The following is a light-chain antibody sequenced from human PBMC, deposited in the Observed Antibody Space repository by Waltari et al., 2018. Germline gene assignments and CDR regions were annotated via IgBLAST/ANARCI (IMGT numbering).Light chain of an antibody. Sequence: QSVLTQPPSASGTPGQTVSISCPGGSSNIAVNTVNWYQQLPGMAPKLLINGNNQRPSGVPDRFSGSKSGTSASLAISGLQSEDEADYYCAAWDDSLYGRVFGGGTKLTVL. V-gene: IGLV1-44*01. CDR3: AAWDDSLYGRV. CDR2: GNN. J-gene: IGLJ2*01. CDR1: SSNIAVNT.